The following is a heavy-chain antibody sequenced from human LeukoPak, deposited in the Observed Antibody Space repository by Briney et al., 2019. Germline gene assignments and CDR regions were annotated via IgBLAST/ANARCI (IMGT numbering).Heavy chain of an antibody. J-gene: IGHJ4*02. Sequence: ASVNVSCKASRYIFNKYGISGVRQAPGQGGGGMGGISCYKFDARYAPNFQARVTMTTDTSTSTVNMELRSQRSDDTAIYYCASDPSNTSGYRVYHDNWGQGALVTVSS. CDR2: ISCYKFDA. CDR1: RYIFNKYG. V-gene: IGHV1-18*01. D-gene: IGHD5/OR15-5a*01. CDR3: ASDPSNTSGYRVYHDN.